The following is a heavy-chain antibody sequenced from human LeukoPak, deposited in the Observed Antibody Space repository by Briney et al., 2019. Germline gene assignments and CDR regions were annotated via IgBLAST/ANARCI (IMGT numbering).Heavy chain of an antibody. V-gene: IGHV4-34*01. CDR3: ARGLNYYDSSGYYGY. J-gene: IGHJ4*02. CDR2: INHSGST. D-gene: IGHD3-22*01. CDR1: GGSFSGYY. Sequence: SETLSLTCAVYGGSFSGYYWSWIRQPPGKGLEWIGEINHSGSTNHNPSLKSRVTISVDTSKNQFSLKLSSVTAADTAVYYCARGLNYYDSSGYYGYWGQGTLVTVSS.